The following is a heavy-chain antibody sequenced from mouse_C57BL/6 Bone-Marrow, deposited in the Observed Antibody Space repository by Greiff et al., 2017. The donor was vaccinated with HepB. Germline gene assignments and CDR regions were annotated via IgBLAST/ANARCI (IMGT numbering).Heavy chain of an antibody. V-gene: IGHV3-6*01. CDR3: ARDKGDYGNSWFAY. CDR1: GYSITSGYY. D-gene: IGHD2-1*01. CDR2: ISYDGSN. J-gene: IGHJ3*01. Sequence: EVQLQESGPGLVKPSQSLSLTCSVTGYSITSGYYWNWIRQFPGNKLEWMGYISYDGSNNYNPSLKNRISITRDTSKNQFFLKLNSVTTEDTATYYCARDKGDYGNSWFAYWGQGTLVTVSA.